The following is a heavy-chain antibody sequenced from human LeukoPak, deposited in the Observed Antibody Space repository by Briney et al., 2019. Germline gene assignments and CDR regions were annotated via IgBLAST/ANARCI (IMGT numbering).Heavy chain of an antibody. V-gene: IGHV4-39*01. D-gene: IGHD3-3*01. J-gene: IGHJ5*02. Sequence: PSETLSLTCTVSGGSISSSSYYWGWIRQPPGKGLEWIGSIYYSGSTYYNPSLKSRVTISVDTSKNQFSLKLSSVTAADTAVYYCARHRGDLRFLEWLLSPHWFDPWGQGTLVTVSS. CDR1: GGSISSSSYY. CDR3: ARHRGDLRFLEWLLSPHWFDP. CDR2: IYYSGST.